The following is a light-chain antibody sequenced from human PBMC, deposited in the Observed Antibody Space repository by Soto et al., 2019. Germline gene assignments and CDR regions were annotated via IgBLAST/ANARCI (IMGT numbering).Light chain of an antibody. CDR3: QQYNNWGT. Sequence: EIVMTQSPATLSVSPGERATLSCRANQSVSSNLAWYQQKPGQAPRHLIYGASTRATGIPARFSGSGSGTEFTLTISSLQSEDFAVYYCQQYNNWGTFGQGTKVEIK. V-gene: IGKV3-15*01. CDR1: QSVSSN. CDR2: GAS. J-gene: IGKJ1*01.